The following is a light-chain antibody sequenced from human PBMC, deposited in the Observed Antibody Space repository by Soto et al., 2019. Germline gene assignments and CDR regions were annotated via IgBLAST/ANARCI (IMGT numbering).Light chain of an antibody. V-gene: IGKV3-11*01. CDR1: QSVSSY. CDR3: QQRSNSLT. Sequence: DIVLTQSPATLSLSPGERATLSCRASQSVSSYLAWYQQQPGQAPRLLIYDASTRATGIPDRFSGSGSGTDFTLTISRLEPEDFAVYYCQQRSNSLTFGAGTKVEIK. J-gene: IGKJ4*01. CDR2: DAS.